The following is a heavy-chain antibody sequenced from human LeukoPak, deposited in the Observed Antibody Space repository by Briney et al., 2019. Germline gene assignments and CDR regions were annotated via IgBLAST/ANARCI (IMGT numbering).Heavy chain of an antibody. Sequence: KASETLCLTCTVSGGSISSYYWSWIRQPPGKGLEWIGYIYYTGSTNYNPSLKSRVTISADRSKDQFSLKLTSVTAADTAVYYCARCDCDRETGFDLWGRGTLVSVSS. D-gene: IGHD2-21*02. V-gene: IGHV4-59*01. J-gene: IGHJ2*01. CDR2: IYYTGST. CDR3: ARCDCDRETGFDL. CDR1: GGSISSYY.